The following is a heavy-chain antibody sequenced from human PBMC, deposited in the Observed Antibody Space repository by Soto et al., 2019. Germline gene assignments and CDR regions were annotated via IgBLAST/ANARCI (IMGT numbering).Heavy chain of an antibody. V-gene: IGHV3-48*02. J-gene: IGHJ4*02. CDR2: ISSSSSTI. CDR1: GFTFSSYS. CDR3: ARDQSTNYYDSSGFDY. Sequence: GGSLRLSCAASGFTFSSYSMNWVRQAPGKGLEWVSYISSSSSTIYYADSVKGRFTISRDNAKNSLYLQMNSLRDEDTAVYYCARDQSTNYYDSSGFDYWGQGTPVTVSS. D-gene: IGHD3-22*01.